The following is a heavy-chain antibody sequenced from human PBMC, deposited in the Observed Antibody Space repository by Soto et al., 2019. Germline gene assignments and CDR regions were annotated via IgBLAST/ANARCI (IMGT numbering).Heavy chain of an antibody. CDR2: ISGSGSAT. D-gene: IGHD1-7*01. V-gene: IGHV3-23*01. J-gene: IGHJ4*02. Sequence: EVQLLESGGGLVQPGGSLRLSCASSGSTFSKYAMTWVRQAPGKGLEWVSTISGSGSATYYADSVKGRFTISRDNSKDTLYLEMNSLRAEDTAVYYCVKDPRLELRGVDSWGQGTLVTVSA. CDR1: GSTFSKYA. CDR3: VKDPRLELRGVDS.